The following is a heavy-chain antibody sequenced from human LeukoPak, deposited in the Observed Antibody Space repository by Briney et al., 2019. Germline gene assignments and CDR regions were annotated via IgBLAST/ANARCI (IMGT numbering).Heavy chain of an antibody. J-gene: IGHJ4*02. Sequence: GESLKISCKGSGYSFTSYWIGWVRQMPGKGLEWMGIIYPGDSDTRYSPSFQGQVTISADKSISTAYLQWSSLKASDTAMYYCARRPRGSGSYDYYFDYWGQGTLVTVSS. V-gene: IGHV5-51*01. CDR2: IYPGDSDT. CDR3: ARRPRGSGSYDYYFDY. D-gene: IGHD3-10*01. CDR1: GYSFTSYW.